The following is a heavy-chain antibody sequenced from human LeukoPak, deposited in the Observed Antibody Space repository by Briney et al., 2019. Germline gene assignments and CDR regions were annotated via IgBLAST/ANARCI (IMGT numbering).Heavy chain of an antibody. CDR1: GGSISGAY. CDR3: ARTGSGRDYYGMDV. Sequence: SKTLSLTCSVSGGSISGAYWSWIRQAPGKGLEWIGYIYYSGSTDYNPSLESRVTISIDTSKNHFSLNLTAVTAADTAIYYCARTGSGRDYYGMDVWGQGTSVTVSS. D-gene: IGHD5-12*01. J-gene: IGHJ6*02. V-gene: IGHV4-59*01. CDR2: IYYSGST.